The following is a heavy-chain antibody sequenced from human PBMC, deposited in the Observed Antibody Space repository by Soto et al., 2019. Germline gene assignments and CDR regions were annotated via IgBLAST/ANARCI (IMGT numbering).Heavy chain of an antibody. CDR3: GRDGALGDTAVVDS. Sequence: QVQLVESGGGVVQPGKSLRLSCAASGFTFSTYGMHWVRQAPGKGLEWVAVIWDDGSNKYHGDSLKGRFTISRDNSKNNLYLQINNLRAEDTAVYYCGRDGALGDTAVVDSWGQGTLVTVSS. CDR1: GFTFSTYG. V-gene: IGHV3-33*01. D-gene: IGHD5-18*01. CDR2: IWDDGSNK. J-gene: IGHJ4*02.